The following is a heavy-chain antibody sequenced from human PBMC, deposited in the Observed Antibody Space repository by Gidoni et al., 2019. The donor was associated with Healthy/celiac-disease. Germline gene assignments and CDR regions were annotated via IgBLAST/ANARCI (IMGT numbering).Heavy chain of an antibody. CDR2: ICSSGST. J-gene: IGHJ3*02. D-gene: IGHD3-22*01. CDR1: GGSISSSSYY. CDR3: ARESYYYDSSAEVDDAFDI. V-gene: IGHV4-39*07. Sequence: QLQLQESGPGLVKPSETMSPTCTGYGGSISSSSYYWGWIRQPPGKGLEWIGSICSSGSTYYNPSLKSRVTISVDTSKNQFSLKLSSVTAADTAVYYCARESYYYDSSAEVDDAFDIWGQGTMVTVSS.